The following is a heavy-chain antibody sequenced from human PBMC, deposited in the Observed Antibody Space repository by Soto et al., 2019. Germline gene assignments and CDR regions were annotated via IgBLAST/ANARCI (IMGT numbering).Heavy chain of an antibody. Sequence: PGGSLRLSCAASGFTFSSYAMSWVRQAPGKGLEWVSAISGSGGSTYYADSVKGRFTISRDNSKNTLYLQMNSLRAEDTAVYYCARDFFTKDANKDFGTTDYYYGMDVWGQGTTVTVSS. CDR2: ISGSGGST. J-gene: IGHJ6*02. CDR1: GFTFSSYA. CDR3: ARDFFTKDANKDFGTTDYYYGMDV. V-gene: IGHV3-23*01. D-gene: IGHD1-7*01.